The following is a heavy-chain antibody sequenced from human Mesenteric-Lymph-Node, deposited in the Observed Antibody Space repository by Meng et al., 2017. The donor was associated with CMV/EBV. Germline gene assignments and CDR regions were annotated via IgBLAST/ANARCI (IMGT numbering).Heavy chain of an antibody. V-gene: IGHV4-34*01. J-gene: IGHJ4*02. CDR3: ARRWEGDTWFDY. CDR1: GGSFSGYY. CDR2: INHSGST. D-gene: IGHD1-26*01. Sequence: SQTPSLTGAVYGGSFSGYYWSWSRQPPGKGLEWIGEINHSGSTNYNPSLKSRVTISVDTSKNQFSLKLSSVTAADTAVYYCARRWEGDTWFDYWGQGTLVTVSS.